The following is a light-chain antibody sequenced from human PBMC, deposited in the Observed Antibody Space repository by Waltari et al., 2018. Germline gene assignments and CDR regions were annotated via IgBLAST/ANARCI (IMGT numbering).Light chain of an antibody. V-gene: IGKV4-1*01. CDR2: WAS. Sequence: DIVMTQSPDSLAVSLGERATINCKSSQSVLSRSDSKNFLAWYQQKPGQSPKLLIHWASTRESGVPDRVSGSGSGTDVALAISTLQGEDVAVYYCQQYYSTPPTFGQGTKVEIK. CDR3: QQYYSTPPT. CDR1: QSVLSRSDSKNF. J-gene: IGKJ1*01.